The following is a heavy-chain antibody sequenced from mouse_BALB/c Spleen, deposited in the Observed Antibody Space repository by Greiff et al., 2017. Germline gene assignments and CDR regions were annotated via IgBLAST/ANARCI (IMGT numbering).Heavy chain of an antibody. CDR1: GFTFSDYY. CDR3: ARDGYDYDAMDY. V-gene: IGHV5-4*02. Sequence: EVKLVESGGGLVKPGGSLKLSCAASGFTFSDYYMYWVRQTPEKRLEWVATISDGGSYTYYPDSVKGRFTISRDNAKNNLYLQMSSLKSEDTAMYYCARDGYDYDAMDYWGQGTSVTVSS. J-gene: IGHJ4*01. D-gene: IGHD1-1*02. CDR2: ISDGGSYT.